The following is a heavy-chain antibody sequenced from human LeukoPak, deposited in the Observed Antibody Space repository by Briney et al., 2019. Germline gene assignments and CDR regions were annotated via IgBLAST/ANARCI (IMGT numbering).Heavy chain of an antibody. D-gene: IGHD6-19*01. J-gene: IGHJ4*02. V-gene: IGHV3-74*01. CDR1: GFTFSSYW. CDR3: AREPIAVAGRRGSPFDY. CDR2: INSDGSST. Sequence: PGGSLRLSCAASGFTFSSYWMHWVRQAPGKGLVWVSRINSDGSSTSYADSVKGRFTISRDNAKNTLYLQMNSLRAEDTAVYYCAREPIAVAGRRGSPFDYWGQGTLVTVSS.